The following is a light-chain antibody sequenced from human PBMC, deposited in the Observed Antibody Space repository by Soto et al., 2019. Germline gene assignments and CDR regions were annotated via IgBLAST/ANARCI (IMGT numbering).Light chain of an antibody. CDR3: HQYGSTPFP. CDR2: GAS. Sequence: EIVLTQSPGTLSLSPGERATLSCRASQSVSTNYLAWYQQKLGQAPRLLIYGASSRATGIPDRFSGNGSGTDFPLTIRKLEPEDFGVYYCHQYGSTPFPFGPGTKVDIK. J-gene: IGKJ3*01. V-gene: IGKV3-20*01. CDR1: QSVSTNY.